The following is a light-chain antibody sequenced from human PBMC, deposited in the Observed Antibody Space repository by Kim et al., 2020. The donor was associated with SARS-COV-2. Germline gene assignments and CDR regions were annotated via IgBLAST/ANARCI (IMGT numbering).Light chain of an antibody. Sequence: SPGERAPLACRASQSVSSSSLAWYQQRPGQAPRLLIFAASSRATGIPDRFSGSGSATDFTLTISRLEPEDFAVYYCQQYVGSPLTFGGGTKVDIK. CDR1: QSVSSSS. CDR3: QQYVGSPLT. V-gene: IGKV3-20*01. J-gene: IGKJ4*01. CDR2: AAS.